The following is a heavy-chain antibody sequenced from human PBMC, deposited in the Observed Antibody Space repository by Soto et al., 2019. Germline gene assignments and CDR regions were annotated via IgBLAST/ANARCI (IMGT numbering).Heavy chain of an antibody. CDR1: GGSISSSNY. D-gene: IGHD3-9*01. J-gene: IGHJ4*02. Sequence: PSETLSLTCAVSGGSISSSNYWSWVRQPPGKGLEWIGEIYHSGSTNYNPSLKSRVTISVDKSKNQFSLKLSSVTAADTAMYYCVKNYDVLTGYYWFYWGQGTLVTV. CDR2: IYHSGST. V-gene: IGHV4-4*02. CDR3: VKNYDVLTGYYWFY.